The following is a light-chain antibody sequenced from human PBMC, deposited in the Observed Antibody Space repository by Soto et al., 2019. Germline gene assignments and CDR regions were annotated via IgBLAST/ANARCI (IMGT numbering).Light chain of an antibody. J-gene: IGLJ1*01. V-gene: IGLV2-14*01. CDR1: SSDVGGYNY. Sequence: QSVLTQPASVSGAPGRSIAISCTRSSSDVGGYNYVSWYQQHPGKAPQLIIYEVTNRPSGVSNRFSGSKSGNTASLTISGLQAEDEADYYCSSYTSSSTRVFGTGTKVTVL. CDR3: SSYTSSSTRV. CDR2: EVT.